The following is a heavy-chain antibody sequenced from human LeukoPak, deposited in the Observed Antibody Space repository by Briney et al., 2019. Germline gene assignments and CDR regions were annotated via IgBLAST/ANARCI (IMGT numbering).Heavy chain of an antibody. CDR1: GYTFTGYY. Sequence: ASVKVSCKASGYTFTGYYMHWVRQAPGQGLEWMGWINPNSGGTNYAQKFQGRVTMTRDTSISTAYMELSRLRSEDTAVYYCARGSADYDFWSGYYLDYWGQGTLVTVSS. D-gene: IGHD3-3*01. CDR2: INPNSGGT. V-gene: IGHV1-2*02. CDR3: ARGSADYDFWSGYYLDY. J-gene: IGHJ4*02.